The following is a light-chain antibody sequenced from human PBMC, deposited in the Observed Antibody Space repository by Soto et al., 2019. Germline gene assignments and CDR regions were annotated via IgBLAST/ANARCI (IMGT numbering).Light chain of an antibody. CDR1: GSNIGAPYD. CDR2: GST. CDR3: QSYDSSLSGYV. J-gene: IGLJ2*01. V-gene: IGLV1-40*01. Sequence: QSVLTQPPSLSGAPGQRVTISCTGSGSNIGAPYDVHWYQHLPGTAPKLLIYGSTNRPSGVPGRFSGYKSGTSASLAITGLQAEDDADYYCQSYDSSLSGYVFGAGTKLTVL.